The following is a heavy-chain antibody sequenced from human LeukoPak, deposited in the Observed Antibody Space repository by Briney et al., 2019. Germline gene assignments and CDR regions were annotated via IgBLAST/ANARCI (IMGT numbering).Heavy chain of an antibody. J-gene: IGHJ4*02. CDR2: ISGSGGST. D-gene: IGHD4-17*01. V-gene: IGHV3-23*01. CDR3: AKSPGPTVTTIDY. CDR1: GFTFSSYA. Sequence: GGSLRLSCAASGFTFSSYAMSWVRQAPGKGPEWVSAISGSGGSTYYADSVKGRFTISRDNSKNTLYLQMNSLRAEDTAVYYCAKSPGPTVTTIDYWGQGTLVTVSS.